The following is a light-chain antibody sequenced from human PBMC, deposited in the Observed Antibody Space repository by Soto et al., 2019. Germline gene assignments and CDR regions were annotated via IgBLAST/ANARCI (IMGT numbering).Light chain of an antibody. CDR2: ATS. CDR3: QQPSNPHLT. J-gene: IGKJ4*01. CDR1: QTISNY. Sequence: SPSSLSSSVGNRVTITCRASQTISNYLNWYQQKPGKAPKLLIHATSSLQSGVPSRFSGSGSGTDFTLTISCLQPEDFATYYCQQPSNPHLTLGGGTKVDIK. V-gene: IGKV1-39*01.